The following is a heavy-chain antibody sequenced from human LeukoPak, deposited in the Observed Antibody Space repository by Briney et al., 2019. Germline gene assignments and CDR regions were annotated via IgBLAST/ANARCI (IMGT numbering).Heavy chain of an antibody. V-gene: IGHV3-23*01. J-gene: IGHJ6*02. D-gene: IGHD3-22*01. CDR3: SSWYYDSSGYYPPYGMDV. CDR2: ISGSGGST. CDR1: GFTFSSYA. Sequence: GGSLRLSCAASGFTFSSYAMSWVRQAPGKGLEWVSAISGSGGSTYYADSVKGRFTISRDNSKNTLYLQMNSLRAEDTAVYYCSSWYYDSSGYYPPYGMDVWGQGTTVTVSS.